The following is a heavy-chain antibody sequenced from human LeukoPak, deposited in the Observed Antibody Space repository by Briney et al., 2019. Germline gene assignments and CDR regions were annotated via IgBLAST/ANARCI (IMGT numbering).Heavy chain of an antibody. CDR2: ISGSGGST. CDR3: AMETMVRGVIIPFRYYYYYMDV. J-gene: IGHJ6*03. D-gene: IGHD3-10*01. Sequence: PGGSLRLSCAASGFTFSSYGMSWVRQAPGKGLEWVSAISGSGGSTYYADSVKGRFTISRDNSKNSLYLQMNSLRAEDTAVYYCAMETMVRGVIIPFRYYYYYMDVWGKGTTVTISS. V-gene: IGHV3-23*01. CDR1: GFTFSSYG.